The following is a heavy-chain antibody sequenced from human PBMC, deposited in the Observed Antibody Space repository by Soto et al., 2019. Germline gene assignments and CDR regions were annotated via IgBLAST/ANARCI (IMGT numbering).Heavy chain of an antibody. CDR2: IGRSVTSM. V-gene: IGHV3-48*03. J-gene: IGHJ4*02. CDR1: GFTFSSYE. CDR3: ASGQHESLGY. Sequence: ESGGNLVQPGGSLRLSCEVSGFTFSSYEMNWLRQAPGKGLEWISFIGRSVTSMSYADSVKGRFTVSRDNAKNSLYLEMNSLRAEDTALYYCASGQHESLGYWGQGTLVTVSS.